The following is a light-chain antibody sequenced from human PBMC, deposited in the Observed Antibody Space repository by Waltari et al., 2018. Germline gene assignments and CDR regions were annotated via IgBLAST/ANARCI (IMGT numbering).Light chain of an antibody. Sequence: QSVLTQPPSASGTPGQRVTISCSGSSSNIESNTVNWYQQLPGTATRVLIYDNHRRPSGGPDRFSGSKPGTSAALAISGLQSEDEADYYCAAWDDSLNGYVFGTGTKVTVL. CDR3: AAWDDSLNGYV. CDR1: SSNIESNT. CDR2: DNH. V-gene: IGLV1-44*01. J-gene: IGLJ1*01.